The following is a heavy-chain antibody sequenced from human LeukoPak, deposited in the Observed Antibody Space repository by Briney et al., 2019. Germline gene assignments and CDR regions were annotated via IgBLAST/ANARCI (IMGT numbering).Heavy chain of an antibody. CDR3: ARGYGYCSGGSCSYFDY. CDR2: INWNGGST. J-gene: IGHJ4*02. CDR1: GFTFDDYG. Sequence: GGSLRLSCAASGFTFDDYGMSWVRQASGKGLEWVSGINWNGGSTGYADSVKGRFTISRDNAKNSLYLQMNSLRAEDTALYYCARGYGYCSGGSCSYFDYWGQGTLVTVSS. V-gene: IGHV3-20*04. D-gene: IGHD2-15*01.